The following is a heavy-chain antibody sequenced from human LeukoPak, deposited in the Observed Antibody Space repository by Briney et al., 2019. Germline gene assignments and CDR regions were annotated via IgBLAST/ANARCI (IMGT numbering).Heavy chain of an antibody. J-gene: IGHJ6*03. CDR1: GYSFTSYW. Sequence: GESLKISCKGSGYSFTSYWIGWVRQMPGKGLEWMGIIYPGDSDTRYSPSFQGQVTISADKSISTAYLQWSSLKASDTAMYYCARHIEYCSSTSCYKDSYYYYYMDVWGKGTTVTVSS. CDR2: IYPGDSDT. D-gene: IGHD2-2*02. V-gene: IGHV5-51*01. CDR3: ARHIEYCSSTSCYKDSYYYYYMDV.